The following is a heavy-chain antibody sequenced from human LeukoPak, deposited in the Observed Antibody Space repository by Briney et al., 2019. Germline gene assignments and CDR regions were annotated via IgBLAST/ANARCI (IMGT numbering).Heavy chain of an antibody. CDR1: GGSISSGGYY. D-gene: IGHD4-17*01. Sequence: PSQTLSRTCTVSGGSISSGGYYWSWIRQHPGKGLEWIGYIYYSGSTYYNPSLKSRVTISVDTSKNQFSLKLSSVTAADTAVYYCAREPYGDCIDYWGQGTLVTVSS. CDR3: AREPYGDCIDY. V-gene: IGHV4-31*03. J-gene: IGHJ4*02. CDR2: IYYSGST.